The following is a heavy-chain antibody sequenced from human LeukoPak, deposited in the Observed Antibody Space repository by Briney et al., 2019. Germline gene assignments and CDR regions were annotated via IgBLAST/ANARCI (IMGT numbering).Heavy chain of an antibody. D-gene: IGHD3-10*01. CDR2: ISAYNGNT. J-gene: IGHJ4*02. CDR3: ARDFYGSGSFDY. CDR1: GYTFTSYG. Sequence: SVTVSCKSSGYTFTSYGISWVRQAPGQGLEWMGWISAYNGNTNYAQKLQGRVTMTTDTSTSTAYMELRSLRSDDTAVYYCARDFYGSGSFDYWGQGTLVTVSS. V-gene: IGHV1-18*04.